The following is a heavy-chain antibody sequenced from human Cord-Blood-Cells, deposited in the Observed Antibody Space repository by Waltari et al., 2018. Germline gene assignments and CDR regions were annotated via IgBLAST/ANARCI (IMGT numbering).Heavy chain of an antibody. Sequence: QVQLVESGGGVVQPGRSLRLSCAASGFTFSSYAMHWVRQAPGMGLGWGAVIAYDGSNKSYADSVKGRFTISRDNSKNTLYLQMNSLRAEDTAVYYCAKIPSSGLDYWGQGTLVTVSS. V-gene: IGHV3-30-3*02. D-gene: IGHD3-22*01. CDR1: GFTFSSYA. CDR2: IAYDGSNK. CDR3: AKIPSSGLDY. J-gene: IGHJ4*02.